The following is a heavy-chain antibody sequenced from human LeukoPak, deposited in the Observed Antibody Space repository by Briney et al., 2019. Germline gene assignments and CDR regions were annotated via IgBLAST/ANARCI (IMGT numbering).Heavy chain of an antibody. V-gene: IGHV3-21*01. CDR2: XXXXXSYI. J-gene: IGHJ6*02. D-gene: IGHD2-2*01. CDR1: GFTFSSYS. CDR3: ARGIVVVPAAPHNYYYYYGMDV. Sequence: GGSLRLSCAASGFTFSSYSMNWVRQAPGKGLXXXXXXXXXXSYIYYADSVKGRFTISRDNAKNSLYLQMNSLRAEDTAVYYCARGIVVVPAAPHNYYYYYGMDVWGQGTTVTVSS.